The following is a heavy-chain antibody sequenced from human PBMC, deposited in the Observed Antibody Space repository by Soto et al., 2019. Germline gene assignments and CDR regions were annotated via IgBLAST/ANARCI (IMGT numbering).Heavy chain of an antibody. CDR3: ARGPFSSGYTFDY. CDR1: GYTFTGYY. D-gene: IGHD3-3*01. CDR2: INPNSGGT. J-gene: IGHJ4*02. V-gene: IGHV1-2*02. Sequence: ASVKVSCKASGYTFTGYYMHWVRQAPGQGLEWMGWINPNSGGTNYAQKFQGRVTMTRDTSTSTAYMELSRLRSDDTAVYYCARGPFSSGYTFDYWGQGTLVTVSS.